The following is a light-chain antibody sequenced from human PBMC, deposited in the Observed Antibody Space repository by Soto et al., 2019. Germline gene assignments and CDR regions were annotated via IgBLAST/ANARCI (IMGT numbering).Light chain of an antibody. CDR3: HQRHMWPIT. CDR2: DAY. J-gene: IGKJ5*01. V-gene: IGKV3-11*01. CDR1: QSFRGL. Sequence: EVVLTQSPVTLSLSPGERATLSCRASQSFRGLLAWYQQKPGQAPRLLIYDAYNRATGIPPRFSGSGSGTAFTLTISSLEPEDPAVYYWHQRHMWPITCGHGPRLEIK.